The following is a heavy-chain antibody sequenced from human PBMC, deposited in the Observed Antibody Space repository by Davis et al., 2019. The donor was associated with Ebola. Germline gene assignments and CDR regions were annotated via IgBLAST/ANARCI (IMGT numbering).Heavy chain of an antibody. V-gene: IGHV3-64*02. D-gene: IGHD3-16*01. J-gene: IGHJ4*02. CDR1: GFTLSSYA. Sequence: SLKISCAASGFTLSSYAMHWVRQAPGQGLEYVSAISSNGGSTYYADSVKGRFTISSDNSKNTLYLQMNSLRAEGTAVYYCATLVEELFDYWGQGTLVAVSS. CDR2: ISSNGGST. CDR3: ATLVEELFDY.